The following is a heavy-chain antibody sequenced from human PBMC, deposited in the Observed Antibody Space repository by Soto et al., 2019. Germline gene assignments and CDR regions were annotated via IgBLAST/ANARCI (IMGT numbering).Heavy chain of an antibody. CDR1: GFTFDDYA. Sequence: GGSLRLSCAASGFTFDDYAMHWVRQAPGKGLEWVSGISWNSGSIGYADSVKGRFTISRDNAKNSLYLQMNSLRAEDTALYYCAKGYSYGYYYYYGMDVWGQGTTVTVSS. D-gene: IGHD5-18*01. CDR2: ISWNSGSI. V-gene: IGHV3-9*01. CDR3: AKGYSYGYYYYYGMDV. J-gene: IGHJ6*02.